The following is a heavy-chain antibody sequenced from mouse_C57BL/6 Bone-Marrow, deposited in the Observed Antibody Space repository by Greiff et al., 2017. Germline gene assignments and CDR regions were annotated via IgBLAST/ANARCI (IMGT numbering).Heavy chain of an antibody. D-gene: IGHD2-2*01. J-gene: IGHJ2*01. CDR3: TSAWLRHYFDY. V-gene: IGHV5-9-1*02. CDR2: ISSGGDYI. Sequence: EVKLMESGEGLVKPGGSLKLSCAASGFTFSSYAMSWVRQTPEKRLEWVAYISSGGDYIYYADTVKGRFTISRDNARNTLYLQMSSLKSEDTAMDYCTSAWLRHYFDYWGQGTTLTVSS. CDR1: GFTFSSYA.